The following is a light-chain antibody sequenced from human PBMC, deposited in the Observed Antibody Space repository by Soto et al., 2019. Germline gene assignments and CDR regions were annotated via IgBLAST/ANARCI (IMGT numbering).Light chain of an antibody. CDR2: DVN. V-gene: IGLV2-14*03. Sequence: QSALTQPASVSGSPGQSISISCTGTSSDVGGYNYVSWYQQHPGKAPKLMIYDVNIRPSGVSDRFSGSKSSNTASLTISGLQAEDEADYFCSSFTVSGPIFGGGTKLTVL. CDR3: SSFTVSGPI. J-gene: IGLJ2*01. CDR1: SSDVGGYNY.